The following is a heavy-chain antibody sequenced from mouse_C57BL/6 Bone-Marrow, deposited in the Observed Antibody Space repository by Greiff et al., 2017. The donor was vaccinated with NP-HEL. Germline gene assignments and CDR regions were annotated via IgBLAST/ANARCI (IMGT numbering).Heavy chain of an antibody. V-gene: IGHV7-3*01. CDR1: GFTFTDYY. CDR2: IRNKANGDTT. Sequence: EVKVEESGGGLVQPGGSLSLSCAASGFTFTDYYMSWVRQPPGKALEWLGFIRNKANGDTTEYSASVKGRFTISRDNSQSILYLQMNARRAEDSAAYYGARPEGYGSGFFWYFDVWGTGTTVTVSS. D-gene: IGHD1-1*01. CDR3: ARPEGYGSGFFWYFDV. J-gene: IGHJ1*03.